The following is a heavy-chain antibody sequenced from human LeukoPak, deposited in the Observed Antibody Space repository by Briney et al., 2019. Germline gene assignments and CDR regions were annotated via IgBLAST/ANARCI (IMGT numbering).Heavy chain of an antibody. CDR3: ATVRGSDWYMDY. Sequence: GTSLRLSCAASGFTFRNYGMNWVRQAPGKGLEWVALIWYDGSRDYYVGFVKGRFTVSRDNSKNTLYLQMKNLRAEDTAVYYCATVRGSDWYMDYWGQGTLVTVSS. D-gene: IGHD6-19*01. CDR2: IWYDGSRD. J-gene: IGHJ4*02. V-gene: IGHV3-33*01. CDR1: GFTFRNYG.